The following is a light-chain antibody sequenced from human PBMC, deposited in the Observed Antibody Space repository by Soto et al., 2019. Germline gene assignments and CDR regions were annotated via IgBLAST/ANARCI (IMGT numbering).Light chain of an antibody. Sequence: QSVLTQPPSVSAAPGQKVTISCSGSSSNIEKNYVSWHQQLPGTAPKLLIYDNNKRSSGIPDRFSGSKSGTSATLAITGLQTGDEADYYCGAWDSSLSVRVFGGGTKLTVL. CDR1: SSNIEKNY. CDR3: GAWDSSLSVRV. CDR2: DNN. J-gene: IGLJ3*02. V-gene: IGLV1-51*01.